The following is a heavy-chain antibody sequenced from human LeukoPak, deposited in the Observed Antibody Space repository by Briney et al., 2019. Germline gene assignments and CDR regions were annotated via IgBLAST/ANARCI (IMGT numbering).Heavy chain of an antibody. CDR3: AKDQGYSNYFDY. Sequence: GGSLRLSCAASGFTFSSYGMNWVRQAPGKGLEWVAFIRYDGSNKYYADSVKGRFTISRDNSKNTLYLQMNSLRAEDTAVYYCAKDQGYSNYFDYWGQGTLVTVSS. D-gene: IGHD4-11*01. CDR2: IRYDGSNK. CDR1: GFTFSSYG. J-gene: IGHJ4*02. V-gene: IGHV3-30*02.